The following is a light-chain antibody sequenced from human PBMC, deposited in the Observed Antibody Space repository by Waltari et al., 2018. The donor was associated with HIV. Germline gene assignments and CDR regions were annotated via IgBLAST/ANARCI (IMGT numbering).Light chain of an antibody. CDR3: QQYSNWPRT. Sequence: EIVMTQSPATLSVSPGERATLPCRASQSVNSNFAWYQQKPGQGPRLLIYGASNRATGIPDRFSGSGSGTEFTLTISSLQSEDFAVYYCQQYSNWPRTFGQGTKVEIK. CDR2: GAS. CDR1: QSVNSN. V-gene: IGKV3-15*01. J-gene: IGKJ1*01.